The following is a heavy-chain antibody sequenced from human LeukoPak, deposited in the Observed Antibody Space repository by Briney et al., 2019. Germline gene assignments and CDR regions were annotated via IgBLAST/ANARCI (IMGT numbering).Heavy chain of an antibody. D-gene: IGHD6-19*01. CDR2: IWYDGSNK. Sequence: PGRSLRLSCAASGFTFSSYGMHWVRQAPGKGLEWVAVIWYDGSNKYYADSVKGRFTISRDNSKNTLYLQMGGLRAEDMAVYYCARDIGGQWLVLWSLSNWGQGTLVTVSS. J-gene: IGHJ4*02. CDR3: ARDIGGQWLVLWSLSN. V-gene: IGHV3-33*01. CDR1: GFTFSSYG.